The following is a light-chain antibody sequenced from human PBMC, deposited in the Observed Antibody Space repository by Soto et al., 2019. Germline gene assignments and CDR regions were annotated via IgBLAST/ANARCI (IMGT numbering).Light chain of an antibody. J-gene: IGKJ2*01. V-gene: IGKV1-39*01. CDR2: DAS. CDR1: QSISNY. CDR3: QQSYNTPPGT. Sequence: DIQMTQSPSSLSASVGDRVTITCRASQSISNYLNWYQQKPGKAPNLLIYDASSLQSGVPSRFSGSGSGTDFTLTISSLQPEDFATYYCQQSYNTPPGTFGQGTKVDIK.